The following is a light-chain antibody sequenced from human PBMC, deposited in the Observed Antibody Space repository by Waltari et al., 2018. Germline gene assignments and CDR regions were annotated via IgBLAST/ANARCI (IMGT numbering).Light chain of an antibody. V-gene: IGLV4-69*01. CDR2: VDSDGIH. J-gene: IGLJ3*02. CDR1: SGHNNKV. Sequence: QLVLTHSPSASASLGASVKLTCILSSGHNNKVIARHHQQPEKGPSYLMKVDSDGIHSKGDEIPDRFSVSSSGAERYLTISSLQAEDEADYYCQTGGHGTWVFGGGTKLTVL. CDR3: QTGGHGTWV.